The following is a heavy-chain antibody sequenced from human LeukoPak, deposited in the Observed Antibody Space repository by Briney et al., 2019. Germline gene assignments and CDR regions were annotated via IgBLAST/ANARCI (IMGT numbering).Heavy chain of an antibody. Sequence: SVKVSCKVSGYTLTELSMHWVRQAPGQGLEWMGGIIPIFGTANYAQKFQGRVTITTDESTSTAYMELSSLRSEDTAVYYCAQSGSSSLDYWGQGTLVTVSS. CDR3: AQSGSSSLDY. D-gene: IGHD6-6*01. CDR1: GYTLTELS. V-gene: IGHV1-69*05. J-gene: IGHJ4*02. CDR2: IIPIFGTA.